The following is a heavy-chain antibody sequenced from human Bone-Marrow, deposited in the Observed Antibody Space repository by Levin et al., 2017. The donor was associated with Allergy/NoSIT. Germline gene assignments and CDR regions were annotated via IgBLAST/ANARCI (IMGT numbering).Heavy chain of an antibody. CDR2: ISGSGGST. J-gene: IGHJ5*02. CDR1: GFTFGSYA. CDR3: AKLVPVALAAHRGWFDP. D-gene: IGHD6-19*01. V-gene: IGHV3-23*01. Sequence: QAGGSLRLSCAASGFTFGSYAMSWVRQAPGKGLEWVSAISGSGGSTYYADSVKGRFTISRDNSKNTLYLQMNSLRAEDTAVYYCAKLVPVALAAHRGWFDPWGQGTLVTVSS.